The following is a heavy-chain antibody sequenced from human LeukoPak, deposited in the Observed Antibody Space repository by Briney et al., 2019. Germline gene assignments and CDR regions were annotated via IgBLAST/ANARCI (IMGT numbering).Heavy chain of an antibody. J-gene: IGHJ4*02. CDR3: ARDGGYSGYDADC. V-gene: IGHV3-48*01. CDR1: GFTFSTYS. CDR2: ISDSSAM. D-gene: IGHD5-12*01. Sequence: GGSLRLSCAASGFTFSTYSMKWVRQAPGKGLEWVSCISDSSAMYYAGSVRGRFTISRENDKNSLFLQMNSLRAEDTAVYYCARDGGYSGYDADCWGQGTLVTVSS.